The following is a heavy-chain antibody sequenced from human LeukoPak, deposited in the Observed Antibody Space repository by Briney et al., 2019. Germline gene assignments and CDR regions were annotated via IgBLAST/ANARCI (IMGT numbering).Heavy chain of an antibody. CDR2: ISAYNGNT. V-gene: IGHV1-18*01. CDR1: GYTFTSYD. Sequence: ASVKVSCKASGYTFTSYDISWVRQAPGQGLEWMGWISAYNGNTNYAQKLQGRVTMTTDTSTSTAYMELRSLRSDDTAVYYCARDVGSCSSTSCYTFDPWGQGTLVTVSS. CDR3: ARDVGSCSSTSCYTFDP. D-gene: IGHD2-2*02. J-gene: IGHJ5*02.